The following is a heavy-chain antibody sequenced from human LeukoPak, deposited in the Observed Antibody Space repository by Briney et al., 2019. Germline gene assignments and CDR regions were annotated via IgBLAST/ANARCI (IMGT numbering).Heavy chain of an antibody. Sequence: SETLSLTCTVSGGSISSYYWSWIRQPPGKGLEWIGYIYYSGSTNYNPSLKSRVTISVDTSKNQFSLKLSSVTAADTAVYYCARHTRDCRMVDYWGQGTLVTVSS. CDR3: ARHTRDCRMVDY. V-gene: IGHV4-59*08. D-gene: IGHD2-21*02. J-gene: IGHJ4*02. CDR2: IYYSGST. CDR1: GGSISSYY.